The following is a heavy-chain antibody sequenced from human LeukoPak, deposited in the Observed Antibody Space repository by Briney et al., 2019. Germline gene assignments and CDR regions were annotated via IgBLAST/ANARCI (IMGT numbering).Heavy chain of an antibody. CDR1: GFAFSTDA. Sequence: PGESLRLSCVASGFAFSTDAMPWVRHAPGKGLEWVSGISPSGGRTYYAGSVKGRFTISRDNSKNTLYLQMNSLRADDTAVYFCAKASTVLKPIDYWGQGSLVTVSS. V-gene: IGHV3-23*01. CDR2: ISPSGGRT. D-gene: IGHD1-14*01. J-gene: IGHJ4*02. CDR3: AKASTVLKPIDY.